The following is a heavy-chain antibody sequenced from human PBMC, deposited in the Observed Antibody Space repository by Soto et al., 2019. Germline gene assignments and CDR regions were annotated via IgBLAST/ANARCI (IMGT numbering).Heavy chain of an antibody. D-gene: IGHD6-13*01. CDR3: ARPDSSSWAAPFGS. Sequence: SETLSLTCAVSGGSISSGGYSWSWIRQPPGKGLEWIGYIYHSGSTNYNPSLKSRVTISVDTSKNQFSLKLTSVTASGTAVYYCARPDSSSWAAPFGSWGQGTLVTVSS. CDR2: IYHSGST. V-gene: IGHV4-30-2*01. CDR1: GGSISSGGYS. J-gene: IGHJ4*02.